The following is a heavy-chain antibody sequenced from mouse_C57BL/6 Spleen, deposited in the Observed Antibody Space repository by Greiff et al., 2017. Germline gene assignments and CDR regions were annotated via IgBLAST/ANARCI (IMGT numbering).Heavy chain of an antibody. CDR2: IYPSDSET. Sequence: QVHVKQSGAELVRPGSSVKLSCKASGYTFTSYWMDWVKQRPGQGLEWIGNIYPSDSETHYNQKFKDKATLTVDKSSSTAYMQLSSLTSEDSAVYYCARSYYSPFDYWGQGTTLTVSS. CDR1: GYTFTSYW. J-gene: IGHJ2*01. D-gene: IGHD2-12*01. CDR3: ARSYYSPFDY. V-gene: IGHV1-61*01.